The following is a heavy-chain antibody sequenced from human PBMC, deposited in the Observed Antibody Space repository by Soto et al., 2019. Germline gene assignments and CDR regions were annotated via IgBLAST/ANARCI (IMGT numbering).Heavy chain of an antibody. J-gene: IGHJ6*02. V-gene: IGHV1-18*01. CDR1: GYTFTSYG. Sequence: GASVKVSCKASGYTFTSYGISWARQAPGQGLEWMGWISAYNGNTNYAQKLQGRVTMTTDTSTSTAYMELRSLRSDDTAVYYCARVEGHIVVVVAASYYYYYGMDVWGQGTTVTVSS. CDR3: ARVEGHIVVVVAASYYYYYGMDV. D-gene: IGHD2-15*01. CDR2: ISAYNGNT.